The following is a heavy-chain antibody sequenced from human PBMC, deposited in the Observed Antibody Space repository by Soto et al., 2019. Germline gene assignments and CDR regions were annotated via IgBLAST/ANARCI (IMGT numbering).Heavy chain of an antibody. CDR1: GGSISRGGYY. CDR2: IYYSGST. V-gene: IGHV4-31*03. J-gene: IGHJ4*02. CDR3: ARAEIVGATGLGY. Sequence: QVQLQESGPGLVKPSQTLSLTCTVSGGSISRGGYYWSWIRQHPGKGLEWIGYIYYSGSTYYNPSLKSRVNISVDTSKNQFSLKLSSVTAADTAVYYCARAEIVGATGLGYWGKGTLVTVSS. D-gene: IGHD1-26*01.